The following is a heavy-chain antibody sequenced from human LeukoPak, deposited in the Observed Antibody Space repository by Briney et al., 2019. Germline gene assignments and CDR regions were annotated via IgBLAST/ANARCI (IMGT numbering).Heavy chain of an antibody. CDR3: ARHLNPKCSGGSCYPIGYYYYYGMDV. Sequence: SETLSLTCTVSGGSISSSRYYWGWIRQPPGKGLEWIGSIYYSGSTYYNPSLKSRVTISVDTSKNQFSLKLSSVTAADTAVYYCARHLNPKCSGGSCYPIGYYYYYGMDVWGQGTTVTVSS. CDR2: IYYSGST. J-gene: IGHJ6*02. D-gene: IGHD2-15*01. V-gene: IGHV4-39*01. CDR1: GGSISSSRYY.